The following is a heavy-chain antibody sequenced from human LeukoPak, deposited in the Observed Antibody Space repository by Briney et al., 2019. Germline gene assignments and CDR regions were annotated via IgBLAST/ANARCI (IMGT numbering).Heavy chain of an antibody. CDR1: GFTFSSFG. Sequence: GGSLRLSCAASGFTFSSFGMSWVRQAPGKGLEWVANIKQDGSEKYYVDSVKGRFTISRDNAKNSLYLQMNSLRAEDTAVYYCARAAQAVAGTFDPWSQGTLVTVSS. CDR2: IKQDGSEK. D-gene: IGHD6-19*01. J-gene: IGHJ5*02. V-gene: IGHV3-7*01. CDR3: ARAAQAVAGTFDP.